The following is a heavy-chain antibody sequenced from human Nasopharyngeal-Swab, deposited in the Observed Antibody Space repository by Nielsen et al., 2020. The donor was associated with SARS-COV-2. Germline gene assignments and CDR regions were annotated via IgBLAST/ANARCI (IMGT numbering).Heavy chain of an antibody. CDR3: ARGGRGLLGY. CDR2: INHSGST. D-gene: IGHD3-10*01. J-gene: IGHJ4*02. V-gene: IGHV4-34*01. Sequence: SETLSLTCAVYGGSFSGYYWSWIRQPPGKGLEWIGEINHSGSTNYNPSLKSRVTISVDTSKNQFSLKLSSVTAAGTAVYYCARGGRGLLGYWGQGTLVTVSS. CDR1: GGSFSGYY.